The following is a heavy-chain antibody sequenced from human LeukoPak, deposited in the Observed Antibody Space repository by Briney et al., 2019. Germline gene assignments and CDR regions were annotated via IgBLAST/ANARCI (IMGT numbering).Heavy chain of an antibody. V-gene: IGHV1-2*02. Sequence: ASVKVSCKASGYTLTSYDINWVRQATGQGLEWMGWINPNSGGTNYAQKFQGRVTMTRDTSISTAYMELSRLRSDDTAVYYCARGRWELLRGLYWGQGTLVTVSS. CDR1: GYTLTSYD. CDR3: ARGRWELLRGLY. J-gene: IGHJ4*02. CDR2: INPNSGGT. D-gene: IGHD1-26*01.